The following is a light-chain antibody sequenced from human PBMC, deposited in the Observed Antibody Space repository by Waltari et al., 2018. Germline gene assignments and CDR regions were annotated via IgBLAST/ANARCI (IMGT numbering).Light chain of an antibody. CDR2: SNN. Sequence: QSVLTQPPSVSGAPGQSLTISCTVTSPNIGAGYYVHWYQQFPGTAPKLLIYSNNNRPSGVPGRFSASKSGTSASLAITGLQAEDEADYYCQSYDKLLSGSLFGGGTKLTV. V-gene: IGLV1-40*01. CDR1: SPNIGAGYY. J-gene: IGLJ3*02. CDR3: QSYDKLLSGSL.